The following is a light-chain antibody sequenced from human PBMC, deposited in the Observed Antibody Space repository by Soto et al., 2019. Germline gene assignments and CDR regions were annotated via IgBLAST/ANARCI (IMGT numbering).Light chain of an antibody. J-gene: IGLJ1*01. V-gene: IGLV2-14*01. Sequence: QAGVTKPASGSGSPGQSIAISCTCTSSDVGGHNSVSWYRQDPGKAPKLMIYDVSNRPSGVSDRFSGSKSGNTASLTISGLQIEDEADYYCSSFTSSVTYVFGTGTRSPS. CDR1: SSDVGGHNS. CDR2: DVS. CDR3: SSFTSSVTYV.